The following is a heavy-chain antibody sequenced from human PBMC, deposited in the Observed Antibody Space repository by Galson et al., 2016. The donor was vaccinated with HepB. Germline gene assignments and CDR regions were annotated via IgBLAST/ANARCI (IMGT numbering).Heavy chain of an antibody. J-gene: IGHJ6*02. CDR2: INGGGGIT. CDR1: GFRFSSYV. V-gene: IGHV3-23*01. CDR3: AKEGTIFGMIPYGVDV. D-gene: IGHD3-3*01. Sequence: SLRLSCAASGFRFSSYVMSWVRLAPGKGLDWVSSINGGGGITYYADSVKGRFTISRDNSKNTVYLQMNSLRAEDTAVYYCAKEGTIFGMIPYGVDVWGQGTTVTVSS.